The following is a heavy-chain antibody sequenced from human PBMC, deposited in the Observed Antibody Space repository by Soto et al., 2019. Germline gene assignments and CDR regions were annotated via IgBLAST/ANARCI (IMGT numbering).Heavy chain of an antibody. D-gene: IGHD3-16*01. Sequence: EVQLLESGGGLVQPGGSLRLSCAASGFTFSSYAMSWVRQAPGKGLEWVSTISSSGGSTYYADSVKGRFTISRDNSKITLYLQMNSLRAEDTAVYYCAEERGEGYGMDVWGQGTTVTVSS. CDR3: AEERGEGYGMDV. CDR1: GFTFSSYA. J-gene: IGHJ6*02. V-gene: IGHV3-23*01. CDR2: ISSSGGST.